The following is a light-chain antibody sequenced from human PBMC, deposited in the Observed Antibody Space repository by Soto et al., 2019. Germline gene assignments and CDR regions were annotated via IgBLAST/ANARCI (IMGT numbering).Light chain of an antibody. CDR3: TSYTSSRTLV. CDR2: EVS. CDR1: RSDVGGYNY. J-gene: IGLJ2*01. V-gene: IGLV2-14*01. Sequence: QSALTQPAAVYGSPGQSITISCTGSRSDVGGYNYVSWYQQHPGKAPKLMIYEVSNRPSGVSNRFSGSKSGNTASLTISGLQAEDESDYYCTSYTSSRTLVFGGGTKLTVL.